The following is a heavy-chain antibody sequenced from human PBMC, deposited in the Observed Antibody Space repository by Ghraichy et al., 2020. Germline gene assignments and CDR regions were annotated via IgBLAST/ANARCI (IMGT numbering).Heavy chain of an antibody. CDR1: GFTFRSYA. CDR3: VKGDVVAGTWGPFDI. D-gene: IGHD6-19*01. V-gene: IGHV3-23*01. CDR2: ISGNGGSI. J-gene: IGHJ3*02. Sequence: GGSLRLSCAASGFTFRSYAMNWVRQAPGKGLEWVSTISGNGGSIYYADSVKGRFTISRDNSKNTVYLQMNSLSVEDTALYYCVKGDVVAGTWGPFDIWGQGTMVTVSS.